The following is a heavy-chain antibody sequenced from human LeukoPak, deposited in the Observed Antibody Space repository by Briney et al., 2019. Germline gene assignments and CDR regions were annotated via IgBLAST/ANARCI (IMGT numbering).Heavy chain of an antibody. V-gene: IGHV4-30-4*01. J-gene: IGHJ4*02. D-gene: IGHD4-23*01. CDR2: IHYSGNT. CDR3: ARENNDYGGKKAFDY. Sequence: PSQTLSLTCAVPGGSRRSGDYFWSWIRHPPGKGLEWIGHIHYSGNTYYNPSLKSRVSISVDTSKNQFSLKLSSVTAADTAGYYCARENNDYGGKKAFDYWGQGTLVTVSS. CDR1: GGSRRSGDYF.